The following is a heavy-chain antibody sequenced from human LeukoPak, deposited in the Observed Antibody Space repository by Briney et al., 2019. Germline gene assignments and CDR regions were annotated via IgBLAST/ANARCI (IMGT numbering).Heavy chain of an antibody. CDR1: GFTFSSYA. CDR2: ILPDGSQK. D-gene: IGHD6-13*01. J-gene: IGHJ4*02. CDR3: GRLAHNAWYAIDF. V-gene: IGHV3-7*01. Sequence: GGSLRLSCAASGFTFSSYAMSWVRQAPGKGLEWLANILPDGSQKYYVDSVKGRFTISRDNPKNSLYLQINNLKAEDTAVYYCGRLAHNAWYAIDFWGQGALVTVSS.